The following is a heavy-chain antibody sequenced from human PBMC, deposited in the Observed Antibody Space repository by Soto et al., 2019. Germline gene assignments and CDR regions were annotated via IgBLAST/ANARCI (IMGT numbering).Heavy chain of an antibody. Sequence: SETLSLTCTVSGGSISSYYWSWIRQPPGKGLEWIGYIYYSGSTNYNPSLKSRVTISVDTSKNQFSLKLSSVTAADTAVYYCARGSGWALDYFDYWGQGTLVTVSS. CDR1: GGSISSYY. J-gene: IGHJ4*02. D-gene: IGHD6-19*01. CDR3: ARGSGWALDYFDY. CDR2: IYYSGST. V-gene: IGHV4-59*08.